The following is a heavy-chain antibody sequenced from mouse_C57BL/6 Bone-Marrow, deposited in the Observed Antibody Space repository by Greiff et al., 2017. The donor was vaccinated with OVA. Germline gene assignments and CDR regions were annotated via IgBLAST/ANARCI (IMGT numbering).Heavy chain of an antibody. D-gene: IGHD1-2*01. V-gene: IGHV5-6*01. CDR2: ISSGGSYT. CDR3: ARPLITLPFAY. CDR1: GFTFSSYG. Sequence: EVQLQQSGGDLVKPGGSLKLSCAASGFTFSSYGMSWVRQTPDKRLEWVATISSGGSYTYYPDSVKGRFTISRDNAKNTLYLQMSSLKSEDTAMYDCARPLITLPFAYWGQGTLVTVSA. J-gene: IGHJ3*01.